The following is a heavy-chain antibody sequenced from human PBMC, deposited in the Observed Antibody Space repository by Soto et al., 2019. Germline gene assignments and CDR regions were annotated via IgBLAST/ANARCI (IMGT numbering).Heavy chain of an antibody. CDR3: ARGNWNYAFDI. CDR2: IKQDGSEK. Sequence: GGSLRLSCAASGFTFSSYWMSWVRQAPGKGLEWVANIKQDGSEKYYVDSVKGRFTISRDNAKNSLYLQMNSLRAEDTAMYYCARGNWNYAFDIWGQGTMVTVSS. D-gene: IGHD1-7*01. V-gene: IGHV3-7*03. CDR1: GFTFSSYW. J-gene: IGHJ3*02.